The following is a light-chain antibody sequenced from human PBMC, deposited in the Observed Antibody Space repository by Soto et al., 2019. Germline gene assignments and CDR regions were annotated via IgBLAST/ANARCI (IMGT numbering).Light chain of an antibody. CDR2: GAS. Sequence: EIVLTHSPGTLSLSPLEGSTLSFRASQSVSNNYLAWYQQKPGQAPRLLIYGASNRATGTPDRFSGSGSGTDFTLTISRLEPEDFAVYYCQQYGSSGTFGQGTKVDI. V-gene: IGKV3-20*01. J-gene: IGKJ1*01. CDR3: QQYGSSGT. CDR1: QSVSNNY.